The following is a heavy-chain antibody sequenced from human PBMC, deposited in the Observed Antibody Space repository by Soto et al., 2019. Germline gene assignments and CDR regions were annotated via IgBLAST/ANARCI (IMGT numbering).Heavy chain of an antibody. CDR3: ARDLLWYLH. J-gene: IGHJ4*02. CDR1: GFTFSSHA. CDR2: ISAGSEGA. V-gene: IGHV3-23*01. Sequence: EVQLLESGGGLVQPGGALRLSCAASGFTFSSHAMSWVRQAPGKGLEWISSISAGSEGAYYADSVKGRFTISRDNSNNTLYLQINSLRAEDTAVYYCARDLLWYLHWGQGTLVTVSS. D-gene: IGHD2-21*01.